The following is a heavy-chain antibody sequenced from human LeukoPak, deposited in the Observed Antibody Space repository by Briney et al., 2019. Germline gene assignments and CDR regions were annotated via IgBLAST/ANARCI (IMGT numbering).Heavy chain of an antibody. CDR1: GYTFSTYP. CDR2: INTNTGSP. Sequence: GASVKVSFKASGYTFSTYPMNWVRQAPGQGLEWMGWINTNTGSPTYAQGLTRRFVFSLDTSVSTAFLQINSLKAEDTALYYCVRGIDTTGYFNYWGQGTLVTVSS. J-gene: IGHJ4*02. CDR3: VRGIDTTGYFNY. V-gene: IGHV7-4-1*02. D-gene: IGHD3-22*01.